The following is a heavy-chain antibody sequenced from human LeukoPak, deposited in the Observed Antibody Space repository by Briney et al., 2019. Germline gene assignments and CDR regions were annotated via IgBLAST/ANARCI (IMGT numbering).Heavy chain of an antibody. CDR3: ARGGDNHAFDI. D-gene: IGHD1-1*01. CDR1: GFTFSNYG. V-gene: IGHV3-74*01. CDR2: FNNDGGDT. Sequence: GGSLRLSCAASGFTFSNYGIHWVRQPPGKGLVWVSRFNNDGGDTIYADSVRGRFTISRDNAKNTLYLQMNSLGAEDTAVYYCARGGDNHAFDIWGQGTVVTVSS. J-gene: IGHJ3*02.